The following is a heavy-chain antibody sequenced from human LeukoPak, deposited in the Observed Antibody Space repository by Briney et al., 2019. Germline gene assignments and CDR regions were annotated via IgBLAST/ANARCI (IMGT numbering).Heavy chain of an antibody. CDR1: GGSISSYY. D-gene: IGHD6-13*01. Sequence: SETLSLTCTVSGGSISSYYWSWIRQPAGKGLEWIGRINTSGSTNYNPSLKSRVTMSVDTSKNQFSLKLSSVTAADTAVYYCARGKQQLAFSPGTRDKIHWFDPWGQGTLVTVSS. CDR2: INTSGST. V-gene: IGHV4-4*07. J-gene: IGHJ5*02. CDR3: ARGKQQLAFSPGTRDKIHWFDP.